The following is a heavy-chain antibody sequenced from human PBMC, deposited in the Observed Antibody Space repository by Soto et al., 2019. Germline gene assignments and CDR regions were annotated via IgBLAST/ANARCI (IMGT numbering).Heavy chain of an antibody. CDR2: VYYSGST. Sequence: SETLSLTCTVSGGSTSSGGYYWSWIRQYPGKGLEWIGFVYYSGSTYYNPSLKSRVIISVDTSKKQFSLKLSSVTAADTAVYYCARRYGYSFDYWGQGTLVTVSS. D-gene: IGHD1-1*01. CDR1: GGSTSSGGYY. CDR3: ARRYGYSFDY. V-gene: IGHV4-31*03. J-gene: IGHJ4*02.